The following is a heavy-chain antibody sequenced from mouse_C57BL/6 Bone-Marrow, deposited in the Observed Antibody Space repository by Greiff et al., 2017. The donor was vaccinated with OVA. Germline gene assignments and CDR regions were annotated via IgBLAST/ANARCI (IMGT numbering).Heavy chain of an antibody. CDR3: ARHYYGSSYY. J-gene: IGHJ2*01. Sequence: EVKLQESGGDLVKPGGSLKLSCAASGFTFSSYGMSWVRQTPDKRLEWVATISSGGSYNYYPDSVKGRFTISRDNAKNTLYLQMSSLKSEDTAMYYCARHYYGSSYYWGQGTTLTVSS. D-gene: IGHD1-1*01. V-gene: IGHV5-6*01. CDR1: GFTFSSYG. CDR2: ISSGGSYN.